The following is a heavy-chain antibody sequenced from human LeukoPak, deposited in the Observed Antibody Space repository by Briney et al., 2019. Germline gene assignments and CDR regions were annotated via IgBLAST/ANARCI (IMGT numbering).Heavy chain of an antibody. CDR3: AKIEGSSSYYFDY. CDR2: ISYDGGST. CDR1: GFTFSTYA. V-gene: IGHV3-30*18. J-gene: IGHJ4*02. D-gene: IGHD6-6*01. Sequence: GGSLRLSCAASGFTFSTYAMHWVRQAPGKGLEWMALISYDGGSTSYADSVKGRFTISRDNSKNTLYLQMSSLRTEDTAVYYCAKIEGSSSYYFDYWGQGTLVTVSS.